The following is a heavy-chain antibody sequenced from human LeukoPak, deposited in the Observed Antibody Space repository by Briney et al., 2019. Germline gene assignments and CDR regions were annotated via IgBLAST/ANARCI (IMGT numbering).Heavy chain of an antibody. D-gene: IGHD4-17*01. V-gene: IGHV4-59*01. CDR3: ARGGATVYYFDY. CDR2: IYYSGST. CDR1: GGSISSYY. J-gene: IGHJ4*02. Sequence: SETLSLTCTVSGGSISSYYWSWIRQPPGKGLEWIGYIYYSGSTNYNPSLKSRVTISVDTSKNQCSLKLSSVTAADTAVYYCARGGATVYYFDYWGQGTLVTVSS.